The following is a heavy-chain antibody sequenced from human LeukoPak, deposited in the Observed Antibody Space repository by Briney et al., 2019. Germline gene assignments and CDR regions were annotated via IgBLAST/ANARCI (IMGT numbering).Heavy chain of an antibody. CDR3: GGSRSFF. V-gene: IGHV3-23*01. Sequence: GGSLRLSCAASGFTFSYYAMSWVRQAPGKGLEWVSGISGSGDSTYYADSVKGRFAIFRDNSKNTLYLQMNSLRVEDTAVYYCGGSRSFFWGQGTLVTVSS. CDR2: ISGSGDST. J-gene: IGHJ4*02. CDR1: GFTFSYYA. D-gene: IGHD6-6*01.